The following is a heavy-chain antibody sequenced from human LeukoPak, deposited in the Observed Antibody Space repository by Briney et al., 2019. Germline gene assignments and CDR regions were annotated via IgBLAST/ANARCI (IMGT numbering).Heavy chain of an antibody. CDR2: ISGSGLST. Sequence: GGSLRLSCAASGFTFSSYAMTWVRQAPGKGLEWVSVISGSGLSTYYADSVKGRFTISRDNAKNSLYLQMNSLRAEDTAVYYCARETYYYDSSGYYRVYYFDYWDQGTLVTVSS. J-gene: IGHJ4*02. CDR3: ARETYYYDSSGYYRVYYFDY. CDR1: GFTFSSYA. D-gene: IGHD3-22*01. V-gene: IGHV3-23*01.